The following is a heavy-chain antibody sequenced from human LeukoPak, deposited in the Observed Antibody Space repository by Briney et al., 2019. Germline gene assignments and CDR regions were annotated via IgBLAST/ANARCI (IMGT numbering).Heavy chain of an antibody. J-gene: IGHJ4*02. CDR2: INPNSGGT. CDR3: ASYSGLRLGELSLYLIDY. CDR1: GYTSTGYY. Sequence: GASVRVSCKASGYTSTGYYMHWVRQAPGQGLEWMGWINPNSGGTNYAQKFQGRVTMTRDTSISTAYMELSRLRSDDTAVYYCASYSGLRLGELSLYLIDYWGQGTLVTVSS. V-gene: IGHV1-2*02. D-gene: IGHD3-16*02.